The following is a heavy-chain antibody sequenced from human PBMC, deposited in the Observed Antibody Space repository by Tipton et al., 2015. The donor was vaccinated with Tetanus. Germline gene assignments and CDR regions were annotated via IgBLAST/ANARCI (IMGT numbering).Heavy chain of an antibody. V-gene: IGHV3-9*01. CDR1: GINCNDKD. Sequence: SLRLSCVASGINCNDKDIHWVRQNSERGLEWVSGMLGGSGAVGYADSVKGRFTISRDNSNKTLNLQMNSLRLEDTAVYYCTRVYCRGGGGVTCCFDYWGQGSLVTVSS. D-gene: IGHD2-15*01. J-gene: IGHJ4*02. CDR2: MLGGSGAV. CDR3: TRVYCRGGGGVTCCFDY.